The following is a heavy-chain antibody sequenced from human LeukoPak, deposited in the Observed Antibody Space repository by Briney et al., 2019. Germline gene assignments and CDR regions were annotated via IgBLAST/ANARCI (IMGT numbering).Heavy chain of an antibody. CDR3: ARLNVGATFVLDY. V-gene: IGHV3-9*01. D-gene: IGHD1-26*01. CDR2: ISWNSGSI. J-gene: IGHJ4*02. Sequence: GRSLRLSCAASGFTFDDYAMHWVRQAPGKGLEWVSGISWNSGSIGYADSVKGRFTISRDNAKNSLCLQMNSLRAEDTAVYYCARLNVGATFVLDYWGQGTLVTVSS. CDR1: GFTFDDYA.